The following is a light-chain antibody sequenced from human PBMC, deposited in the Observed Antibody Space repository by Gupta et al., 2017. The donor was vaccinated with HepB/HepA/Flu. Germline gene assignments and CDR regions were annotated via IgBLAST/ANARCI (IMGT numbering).Light chain of an antibody. Sequence: DIQMTQSPSSLSASVGDRVTITCRASQTIGRYLNWYQQKPGKAPKLLISIVSTLQSGVPSRFSGGGSATDFTLTISNLQPEDFATYYCQQTDHIPWTFGQGTKVQIK. V-gene: IGKV1-39*01. J-gene: IGKJ1*01. CDR3: QQTDHIPWT. CDR1: QTIGRY. CDR2: IVS.